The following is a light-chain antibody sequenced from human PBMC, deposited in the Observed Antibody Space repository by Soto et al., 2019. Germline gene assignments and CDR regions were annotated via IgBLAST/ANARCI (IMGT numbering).Light chain of an antibody. CDR2: GDT. V-gene: IGLV1-40*01. J-gene: IGLJ2*01. CDR1: SSNIGAHYD. CDR3: QSYASSRSGSV. Sequence: QSVLTQPPSVSGAPGQKVTISCTGSSSNIGAHYDVHWYQQFPGTAPKLLMYGDTNRPSGVPDRFSGSKSGTSAALAITGLQAEYEADYYCQSYASSRSGSVFGGGTKLTVL.